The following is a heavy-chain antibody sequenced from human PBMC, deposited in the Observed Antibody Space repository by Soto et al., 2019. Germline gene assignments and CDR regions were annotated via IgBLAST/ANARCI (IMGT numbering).Heavy chain of an antibody. Sequence: GGSLRLSCVASAFSFTNAWMSWVRQAPGKGLEWVGRIKSITDGGTTGYAAPVKGRFTISRDDSNNTLYLQMNSLKTEDTAVYYCSTGRSTYGLDSWGQGTLVTVSS. D-gene: IGHD5-18*01. J-gene: IGHJ4*02. CDR3: STGRSTYGLDS. V-gene: IGHV3-15*01. CDR1: AFSFTNAW. CDR2: IKSITDGGTT.